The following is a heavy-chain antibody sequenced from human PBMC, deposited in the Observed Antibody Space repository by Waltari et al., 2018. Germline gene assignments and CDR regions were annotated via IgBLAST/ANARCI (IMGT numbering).Heavy chain of an antibody. Sequence: QVQLVQSGAEVKKPGSSVKVSCKASGGTFSSYAISWVRQAPGQGLEWMGRIIPILCKGSYAQKCQGRVRITAEKSTSTAYMELSSLRSEDTAVYYCVRDYCSGGSCPSYFDYWGQGTLVTVSS. CDR3: VRDYCSGGSCPSYFDY. V-gene: IGHV1-69*02. CDR2: IIPILCKG. D-gene: IGHD2-15*01. J-gene: IGHJ4*02. CDR1: GGTFSSYA.